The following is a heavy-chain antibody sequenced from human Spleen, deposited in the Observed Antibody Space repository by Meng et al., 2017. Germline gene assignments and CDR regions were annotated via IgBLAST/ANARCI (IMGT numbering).Heavy chain of an antibody. CDR2: MHYSGTT. CDR1: GRSISSSSYY. D-gene: IGHD6-13*01. CDR3: ARRGSSWYFDS. V-gene: IGHV4-39*01. J-gene: IGHJ4*02. Sequence: QLQLQESGPGLGKPSETLSLTCTVTGRSISSSSYYWGWIRQPPGKGLEWIGNMHYSGTTYYNPSLKSRITISVATSKNQFSLKLSSVTAADTAVYYCARRGSSWYFDSWGQGALVTVSS.